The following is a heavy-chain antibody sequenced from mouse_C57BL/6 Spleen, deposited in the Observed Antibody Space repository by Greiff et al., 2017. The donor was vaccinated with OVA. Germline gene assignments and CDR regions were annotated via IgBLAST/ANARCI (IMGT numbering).Heavy chain of an antibody. CDR1: GYTFTSYW. CDR3: ARGDYGSSYVGDY. CDR2: IDPSDSYT. D-gene: IGHD1-1*01. V-gene: IGHV1-69*01. Sequence: QVHVKQPGAELVMPGASVKLSCKASGYTFTSYWMHWVKQRPGQGLEWIGEIDPSDSYTNYNQKFKGKSTLTVDKSSSTAYLQLSSLTSEDSAVYYGARGDYGSSYVGDYWGQGTTLTVSS. J-gene: IGHJ2*01.